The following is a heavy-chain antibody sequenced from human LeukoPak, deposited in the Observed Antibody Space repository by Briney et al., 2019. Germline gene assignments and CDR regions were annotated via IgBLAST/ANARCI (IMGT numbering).Heavy chain of an antibody. V-gene: IGHV4-34*01. CDR1: GGSFSDYY. J-gene: IGHJ4*02. CDR2: INHSGST. CDR3: ARGFANGFDY. D-gene: IGHD2-8*01. Sequence: SETLSLTCAVYGGSFSDYYWSWIRQPPGKGLEWIGEINHSGSTNYNPSLKSRVTISVDTSKNQFSLKLSSVTAADTAVYYCARGFANGFDYWGQGTLVTVSS.